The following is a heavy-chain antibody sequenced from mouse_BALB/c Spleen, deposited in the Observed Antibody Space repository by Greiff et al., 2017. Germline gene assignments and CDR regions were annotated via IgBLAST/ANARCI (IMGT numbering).Heavy chain of an antibody. J-gene: IGHJ3*01. CDR3: ARGGTARAFAY. V-gene: IGHV1-69*02. D-gene: IGHD3-2*01. CDR1: GYTFTSYW. Sequence: VQLQQSGAELVKPGAPVKLSCKASGYTFTSYWMNWVKQRPGRGLEWIGRIDPSDSETHYNQKFKDKATLTVDKSSSTAYIQLSSLTSEDSAVYYCARGGTARAFAYWGQGTLVTVSA. CDR2: IDPSDSET.